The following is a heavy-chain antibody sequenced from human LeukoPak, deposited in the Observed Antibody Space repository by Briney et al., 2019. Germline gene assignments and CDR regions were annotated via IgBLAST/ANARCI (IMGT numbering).Heavy chain of an antibody. J-gene: IGHJ4*02. D-gene: IGHD2-2*01. CDR1: GVTFSIYG. CDR2: IWYDGSNK. V-gene: IGHV3-33*01. CDR3: ARGGYCSSTSCSYFDY. Sequence: PGGSLRLSCAASGVTFSIYGMHCGRQAPGKGLEWGAVIWYDGSNKYYAESVKGRFTISRDNSKNTLYLQMNSLRAEDTAVYYCARGGYCSSTSCSYFDYWGQGTLVTVSS.